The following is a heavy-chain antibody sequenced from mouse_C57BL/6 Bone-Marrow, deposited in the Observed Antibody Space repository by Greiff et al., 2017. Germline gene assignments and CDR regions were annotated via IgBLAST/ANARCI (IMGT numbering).Heavy chain of an antibody. V-gene: IGHV1-55*01. Sequence: QVQLQQPGAELVKPGASVKMSCTASGFTFTSYCMTWVKQRPGQGLEWIGDIYPGSGSTNYTEKFKSKATLTVDTSSSTAYMQLSSLTSENSAVYYSARETAHATNFEGWGTGTTVTVAS. CDR2: IYPGSGST. CDR1: GFTFTSYC. D-gene: IGHD3-2*02. J-gene: IGHJ1*03. CDR3: ARETAHATNFEG.